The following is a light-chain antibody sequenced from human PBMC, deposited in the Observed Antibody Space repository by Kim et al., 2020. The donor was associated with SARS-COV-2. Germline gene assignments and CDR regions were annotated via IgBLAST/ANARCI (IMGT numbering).Light chain of an antibody. Sequence: QSALTQPASVSGSPGQSITISCTGTSSDVGSYNFVSWYQQHPGKAPKVMIYEVSKRPSGVSNRFSGSKSGNTASLTISGLQAEDEADYYCCSYAGSSTVVFGGGTQLTVL. CDR2: EVS. CDR1: SSDVGSYNF. J-gene: IGLJ2*01. CDR3: CSYAGSSTVV. V-gene: IGLV2-23*02.